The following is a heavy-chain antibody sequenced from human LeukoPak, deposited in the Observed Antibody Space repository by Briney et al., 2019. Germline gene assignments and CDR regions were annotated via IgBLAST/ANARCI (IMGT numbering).Heavy chain of an antibody. Sequence: GGSLRLSCAASGFTFDDYAMHWVRQAPGKGLEWVSGISWNSGSIGYADSVKGRFTISRDNAKNSLYLQMNSLRAEDTAVYYCARRAVAGTGYYFDYWGQGTLVTVSS. CDR2: ISWNSGSI. CDR3: ARRAVAGTGYYFDY. V-gene: IGHV3-9*01. CDR1: GFTFDDYA. D-gene: IGHD6-19*01. J-gene: IGHJ4*02.